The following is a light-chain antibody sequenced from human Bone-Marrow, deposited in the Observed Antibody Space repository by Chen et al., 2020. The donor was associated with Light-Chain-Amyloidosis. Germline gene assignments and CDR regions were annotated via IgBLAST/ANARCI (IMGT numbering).Light chain of an antibody. CDR2: DVS. J-gene: IGLJ3*02. V-gene: IGLV2-14*01. CDR3: SSYTSRSTHWV. Sequence: QSALTQPASVSGSPGQSITISCTGTSSDVGGYNYVSWYQQHPGKAPKLMIYDVSNRPSGVSNRFSGYETGNAASLTISGLQAEDEADYYCSSYTSRSTHWVFGGGTKLTVL. CDR1: SSDVGGYNY.